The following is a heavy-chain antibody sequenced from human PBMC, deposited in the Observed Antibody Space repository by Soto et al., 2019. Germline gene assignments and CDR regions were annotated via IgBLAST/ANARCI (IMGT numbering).Heavy chain of an antibody. D-gene: IGHD3-22*01. J-gene: IGHJ5*02. CDR2: ISAYNGNT. V-gene: IGHV1-18*01. CDR1: GYTFTSYG. Sequence: ASVKVSCKASGYTFTSYGISWVRQAPGQGLEWMGWISAYNGNTNYAQKLQGRVTMTTDTSTSTAYMELRSLRSDDTAVYYCARGLDYYDSSGYHKWFDPWGQGTLVTVSS. CDR3: ARGLDYYDSSGYHKWFDP.